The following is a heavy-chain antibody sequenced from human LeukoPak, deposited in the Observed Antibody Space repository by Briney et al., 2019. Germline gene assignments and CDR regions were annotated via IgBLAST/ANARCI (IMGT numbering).Heavy chain of an antibody. D-gene: IGHD2-2*01. CDR3: AREGHCTRASCALDY. CDR2: INPNSGDT. Sequence: ASVKVSCKASGDTFFPYTFSWVRQAPGQGLEWMGWINPNSGDTHYAQKFQGRATMTRDTSITTAYMELSRLSSDDTAVYYCAREGHCTRASCALDYWGQGTLVTVSS. J-gene: IGHJ4*02. V-gene: IGHV1-2*02. CDR1: GDTFFPYT.